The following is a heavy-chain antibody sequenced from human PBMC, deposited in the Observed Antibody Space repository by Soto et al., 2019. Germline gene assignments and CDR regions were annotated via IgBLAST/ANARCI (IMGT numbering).Heavy chain of an antibody. D-gene: IGHD2-2*03. J-gene: IGHJ3*02. CDR2: FYPGDSTS. Sequence: ESLKISCKTSGYSFISSWVAWVRQKPGKGLEWMGTFYPGDSTSTYSPSFQGQVTISVDKSISTAYLHLSSLKASDTAMYYCARIIGYCRNNDCSWTFDIWGQGTTVTVAS. CDR3: ARIIGYCRNNDCSWTFDI. V-gene: IGHV5-51*01. CDR1: GYSFISSW.